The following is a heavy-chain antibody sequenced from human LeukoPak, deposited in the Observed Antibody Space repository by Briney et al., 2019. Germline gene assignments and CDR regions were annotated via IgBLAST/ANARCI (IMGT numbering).Heavy chain of an antibody. D-gene: IGHD6-19*01. Sequence: PGGSLRLSCAASGFTFSSYAMSWVRQAPGKGLEWVSAISVSGGSTYYADSVKGRLTISRDNSKNTLSLQMNSLRAEDTAVYYCARVKGAVAGHFDYWGQGNLVTVSS. CDR1: GFTFSSYA. CDR3: ARVKGAVAGHFDY. CDR2: ISVSGGST. V-gene: IGHV3-23*01. J-gene: IGHJ4*02.